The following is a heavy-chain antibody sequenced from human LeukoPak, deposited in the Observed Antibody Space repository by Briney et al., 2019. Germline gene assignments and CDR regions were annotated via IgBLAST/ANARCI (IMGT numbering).Heavy chain of an antibody. CDR1: GGSISSSSYY. V-gene: IGHV4-39*02. CDR3: AREDCGGDCYSPLYFDY. J-gene: IGHJ4*02. D-gene: IGHD2-21*02. CDR2: IYYSGST. Sequence: SETLSLTCTVSGGSISSSSYYWGWIRQPPGKGLEWIGSIYYSGSTYYNPSLKSRVTISVDTSKNQFSLKLSSVTAADTAVYYCAREDCGGDCYSPLYFDYWGQGTLVTVSS.